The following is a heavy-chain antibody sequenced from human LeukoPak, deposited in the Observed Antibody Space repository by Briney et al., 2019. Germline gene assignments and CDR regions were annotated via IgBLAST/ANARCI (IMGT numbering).Heavy chain of an antibody. D-gene: IGHD1-26*01. V-gene: IGHV4-39*01. CDR2: IYYSGIT. J-gene: IGHJ4*02. Sequence: SETLSLTCAVSGGSISSGGYYWGWIRQPPGKGLEWIGNIYYSGITYYNPSLKSRVTIYVDTSKNQFSLKLTSVTAADTALYYCARQGTSIVGATIDYWGQGTLVTVSS. CDR3: ARQGTSIVGATIDY. CDR1: GGSISSGGYY.